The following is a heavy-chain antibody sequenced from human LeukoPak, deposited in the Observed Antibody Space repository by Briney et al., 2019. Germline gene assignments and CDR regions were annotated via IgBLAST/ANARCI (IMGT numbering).Heavy chain of an antibody. CDR3: AKGGSGSYYDRFDY. Sequence: GGSLRLSCAASGFTFSTYWMHWVRQAPGKGLEWLSVISTSGDKTFYADSVKGRFTISRDNSKNTLYLQMNSLRVEDTAMYYCAKGGSGSYYDRFDYWGQGTLVTVSS. V-gene: IGHV3-23*01. CDR1: GFTFSTYW. J-gene: IGHJ4*02. D-gene: IGHD1-26*01. CDR2: ISTSGDKT.